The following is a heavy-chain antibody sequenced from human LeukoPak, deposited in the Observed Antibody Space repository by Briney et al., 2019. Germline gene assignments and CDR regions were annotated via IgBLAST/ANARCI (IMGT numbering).Heavy chain of an antibody. CDR3: AREGSYSSGWYYFDY. Sequence: GGSLRLSCAVSGFTFSRYWMHWVRHAPGKGLVWVSRINSDGSRTRYADSVKGRFTISRDNAKNTLYLQMNSLRAEDTAVYYCAREGSYSSGWYYFDYWGQGTLVTVSS. CDR2: INSDGSRT. V-gene: IGHV3-74*01. D-gene: IGHD6-19*01. CDR1: GFTFSRYW. J-gene: IGHJ4*02.